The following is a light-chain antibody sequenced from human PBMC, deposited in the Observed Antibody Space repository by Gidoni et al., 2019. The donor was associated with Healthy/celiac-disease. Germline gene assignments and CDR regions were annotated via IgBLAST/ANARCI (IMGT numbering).Light chain of an antibody. Sequence: DIQMTQSPSTLSASVGDRVTITCRASQSISSWLAWYQQKPGKAPTLLIYDASSLESGVPSRFSGSGSGTEFTLTISSMQPDDFATDYCQQYNSDFTLGPGTKVDIK. J-gene: IGKJ3*01. CDR1: QSISSW. CDR2: DAS. V-gene: IGKV1-5*01. CDR3: QQYNSDFT.